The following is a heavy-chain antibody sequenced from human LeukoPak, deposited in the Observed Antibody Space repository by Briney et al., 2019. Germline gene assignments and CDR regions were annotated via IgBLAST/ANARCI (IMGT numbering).Heavy chain of an antibody. Sequence: DSVKVSCKASGNTFTGNYMHWVRQAPGQGLEWMGWINPSRGGTNYAQKFQGRVTMTRDTSISTAYMEPSGLRSDDTAVYYCAREAKKNNGYWGQGTLVTVSS. V-gene: IGHV1-2*02. CDR2: INPSRGGT. D-gene: IGHD2-8*01. CDR3: AREAKKNNGY. J-gene: IGHJ4*02. CDR1: GNTFTGNY.